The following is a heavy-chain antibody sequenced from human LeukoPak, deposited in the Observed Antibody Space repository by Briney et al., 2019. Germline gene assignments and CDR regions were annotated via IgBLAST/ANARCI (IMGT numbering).Heavy chain of an antibody. J-gene: IGHJ3*02. D-gene: IGHD2-15*01. CDR3: ARVVVAATSDDAFDI. V-gene: IGHV1-2*02. CDR1: GYTFTGYY. CDR2: INPNSGGT. Sequence: ASVKVSCKASGYTFTGYYMQWVRQAPGQGLEWMGWINPNSGGTNYAQKFQGRVTMTRDTSISTAYMELSRLRSDDTAVYYCARVVVAATSDDAFDIWGQGTMVTVSS.